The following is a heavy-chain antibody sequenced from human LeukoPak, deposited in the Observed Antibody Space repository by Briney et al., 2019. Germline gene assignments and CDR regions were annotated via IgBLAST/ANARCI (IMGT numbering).Heavy chain of an antibody. V-gene: IGHV3-30*04. CDR2: ISYDGSNK. CDR1: GFTFSSYA. J-gene: IGHJ5*02. CDR3: AKAGSAARPQFSLDP. Sequence: GGSLRLSCAASGFTFSSYAMHWVRQAPGKGLEWVAVISYDGSNKYYADSVKGRFTISRDNSKNSLYLQMNSLRAEDTALYYCAKAGSAARPQFSLDPWGQGTLVTVSS. D-gene: IGHD6-6*01.